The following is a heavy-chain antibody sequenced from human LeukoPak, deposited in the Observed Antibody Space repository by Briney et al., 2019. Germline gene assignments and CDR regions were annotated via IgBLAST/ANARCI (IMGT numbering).Heavy chain of an antibody. V-gene: IGHV3-21*01. CDR3: ARDWNIVVVPAAMSWFDP. D-gene: IGHD2-2*01. CDR2: ISSSSSYI. J-gene: IGHJ5*02. CDR1: GFTFSSYS. Sequence: GGSLRPSCAASGFTFSSYSRNWVRQAPGKGLEWVSSISSSSSYIYYADSVKGRFTISRDNAKNSLYLQMNSLRAEDTAVYYCARDWNIVVVPAAMSWFDPWGQGTLVTVSS.